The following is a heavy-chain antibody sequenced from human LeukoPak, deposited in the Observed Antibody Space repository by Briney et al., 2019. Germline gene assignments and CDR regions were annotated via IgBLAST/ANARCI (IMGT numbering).Heavy chain of an antibody. J-gene: IGHJ3*02. V-gene: IGHV1-2*02. Sequence: ASVKVSCKASGYTCSGYYMHWVRQAPGQGLEWMGWINPNSGGTNYAQKFQGRVTMTRDTSINTAYMELSRLRSDDTAVYYCARAGLCTPGTTLCLFGAFDIWGQGTMVIVSS. CDR2: INPNSGGT. CDR3: ARAGLCTPGTTLCLFGAFDI. CDR1: GYTCSGYY. D-gene: IGHD1-1*01.